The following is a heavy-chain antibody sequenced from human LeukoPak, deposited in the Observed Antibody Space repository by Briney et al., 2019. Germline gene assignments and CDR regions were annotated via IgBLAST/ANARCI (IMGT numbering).Heavy chain of an antibody. D-gene: IGHD2-2*01. CDR2: IIPIFGTA. V-gene: IGHV1-69*05. CDR1: GGTFSSYA. J-gene: IGHJ3*02. CDR3: AGGVVPATSDAFDI. Sequence: GASVKVSCKASGGTFSSYAISWVRQAPGQGLEWMGGIIPIFGTANYAQKFQGRVTITTDESTSTAYMELSSLRSEDTAVYYCAGGVVPATSDAFDIWGQGTMVTVSS.